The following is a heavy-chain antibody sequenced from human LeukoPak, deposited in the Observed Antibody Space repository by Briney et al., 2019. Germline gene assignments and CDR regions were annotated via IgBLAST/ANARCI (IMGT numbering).Heavy chain of an antibody. V-gene: IGHV4-39*01. J-gene: IGHJ4*02. CDR3: AGGIAAIDALDY. Sequence: PSETLSLTCTVSGGTISSSSYYWGWIRQPPGKGLEWIGSIYYSGSTYYNPSLKSRVTISVDTSKNQFSLKLSSVTAADTAVYYCAGGIAAIDALDYWGQGTLVTVSS. CDR1: GGTISSSSYY. D-gene: IGHD6-13*01. CDR2: IYYSGST.